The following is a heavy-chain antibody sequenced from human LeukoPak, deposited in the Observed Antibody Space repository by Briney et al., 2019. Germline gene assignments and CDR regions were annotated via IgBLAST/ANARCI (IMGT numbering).Heavy chain of an antibody. CDR2: IYTSGST. J-gene: IGHJ5*02. V-gene: IGHV4-61*02. CDR1: GGSISSGSYY. CDR3: AGPLNWFDP. Sequence: PSETLSLTXTVSGGSISSGSYYWSWIRQPAGKGLEWIGRIYTSGSTNYNPSLKSRVTISVDTSKNQFSLKLSSVTAADTAVYYCAGPLNWFDPWGQGTLVTVSS.